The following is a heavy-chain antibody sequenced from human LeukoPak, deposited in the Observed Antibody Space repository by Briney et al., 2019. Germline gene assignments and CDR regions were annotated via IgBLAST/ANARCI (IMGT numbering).Heavy chain of an antibody. D-gene: IGHD6-13*01. CDR2: VSGSGDTT. CDR3: AKGRGSNSWSYFDY. CDR1: GFNFSNFA. V-gene: IGHV3-23*01. J-gene: IGHJ4*02. Sequence: PGGSLRLSCAASGFNFSNFAMSWVRQAPGKGLEWVSGVSGSGDTTYYADSVKGRFTISRDNSKNTLFLQMNSLRAEDTAVYYCAKGRGSNSWSYFDYWGQGTLVTVSS.